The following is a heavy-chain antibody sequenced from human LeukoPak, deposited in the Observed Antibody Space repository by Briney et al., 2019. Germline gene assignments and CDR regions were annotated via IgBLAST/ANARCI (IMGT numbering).Heavy chain of an antibody. Sequence: HPGGSLRLSCAASGFTFSSYWMSWVRQAPGEGLEWVAIIKQDGSEKYYVDSVKGRFTISRDNAKNSLYSQMNSLRAEDTAVYYCARDWSGIAARPDNWFDPWGQGILVTVSS. J-gene: IGHJ5*02. CDR1: GFTFSSYW. D-gene: IGHD6-6*01. CDR3: ARDWSGIAARPDNWFDP. V-gene: IGHV3-7*01. CDR2: IKQDGSEK.